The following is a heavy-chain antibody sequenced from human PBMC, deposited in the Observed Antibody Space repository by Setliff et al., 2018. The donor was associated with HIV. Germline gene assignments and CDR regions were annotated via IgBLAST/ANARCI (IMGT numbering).Heavy chain of an antibody. CDR2: IHPGDSNT. CDR3: ARVGQQLATYYFDY. D-gene: IGHD6-13*01. V-gene: IGHV5-51*01. J-gene: IGHJ4*02. CDR1: GYSFTNYW. Sequence: GESLKISCKGSGYSFTNYWIGWVRQMPGKGLEWMGIIHPGDSNTRYSPSFQGQVTISADKSISAAYLQWSSLKVSDTATYYCARVGQQLATYYFDYWGQGTLVTVSS.